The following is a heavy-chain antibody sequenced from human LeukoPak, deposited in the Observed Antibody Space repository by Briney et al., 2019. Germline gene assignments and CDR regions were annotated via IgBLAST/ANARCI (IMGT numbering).Heavy chain of an antibody. CDR3: ARHIWLPFCSGGSCNRGDAFDI. Sequence: GGSLGLSCAASGFTFSDYYMSWIRQAPGKGLEWVSYISSSSSYTNYADSVKGRFTISRDNAKNSLYLQMNSLRAEDTAVYYCARHIWLPFCSGGSCNRGDAFDIWGQGTMVTVSS. J-gene: IGHJ3*02. CDR2: ISSSSSYT. V-gene: IGHV3-11*06. CDR1: GFTFSDYY. D-gene: IGHD2-15*01.